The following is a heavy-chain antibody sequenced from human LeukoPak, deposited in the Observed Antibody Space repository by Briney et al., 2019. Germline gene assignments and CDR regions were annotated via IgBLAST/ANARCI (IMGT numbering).Heavy chain of an antibody. D-gene: IGHD2-2*03. Sequence: SVKVSCKASGYTFSTYAVNWVRQAPGQGLEWMGGIIPIFGTTNYAQKFQGKVAFIADESTSTAYLELSSLRSEDTAVYYCARVGYCISSNCDRGAFDIWGQGTMVTVSS. CDR2: IIPIFGTT. CDR1: GYTFSTYA. J-gene: IGHJ3*02. V-gene: IGHV1-69*13. CDR3: ARVGYCISSNCDRGAFDI.